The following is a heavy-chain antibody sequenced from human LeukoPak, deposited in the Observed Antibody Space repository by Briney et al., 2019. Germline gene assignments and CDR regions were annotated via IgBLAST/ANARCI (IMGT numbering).Heavy chain of an antibody. CDR3: ARDRATMVRGGSSWFDP. CDR2: IYTSGST. D-gene: IGHD3-10*01. CDR1: GGSISSYY. J-gene: IGHJ5*02. Sequence: SETLSLTCTVSGGSISSYYWSWIRQPAGKGLEWIGRIYTSGSTNYNPSLKSRVTMSVDTSKNQFSLKLSSVTAADTAVYYCARDRATMVRGGSSWFDPWGQGTLVTVSS. V-gene: IGHV4-4*07.